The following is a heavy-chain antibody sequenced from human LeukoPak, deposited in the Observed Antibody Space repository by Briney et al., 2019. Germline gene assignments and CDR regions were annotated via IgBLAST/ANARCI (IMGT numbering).Heavy chain of an antibody. V-gene: IGHV4-4*02. D-gene: IGHD6-19*01. CDR3: ASSSGHHFDY. Sequence: SETLSLTCAVSGGSISSSNWWSWVPQPPGKGLEWIGEIYHSGSTYYNPSLKSRVTISVDTSKNQFSLKLSSVTAADTAVYYCASSSGHHFDYWGQGTLVTVSS. CDR1: GGSISSSNW. CDR2: IYHSGST. J-gene: IGHJ4*02.